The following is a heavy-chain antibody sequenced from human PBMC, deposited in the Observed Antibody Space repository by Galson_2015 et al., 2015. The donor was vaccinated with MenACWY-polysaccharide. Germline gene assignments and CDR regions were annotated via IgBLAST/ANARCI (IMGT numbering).Heavy chain of an antibody. CDR3: ARVRYSTGKYQFDY. CDR1: GFTFSNSA. Sequence: SLRLSCAASGFTFSNSAMSWVRQAPGKGLEWVSTIGGSGSNTHNADSVKGRFTISRDNSKNTLSLQMNSLRAEDTAVYYCARVRYSTGKYQFDYWGQGTLVAVSS. J-gene: IGHJ4*02. V-gene: IGHV3-23*01. CDR2: IGGSGSNT. D-gene: IGHD2-2*01.